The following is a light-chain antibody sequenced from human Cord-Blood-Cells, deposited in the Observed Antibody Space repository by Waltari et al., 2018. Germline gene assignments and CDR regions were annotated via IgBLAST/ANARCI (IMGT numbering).Light chain of an antibody. CDR2: KAA. Sequence: DIQMTQSPSTLSASVGDRVTITCRASQSISSWLAWYQQKPGNAPKLLIHKAASLESGVPSRFSGSGSGTEFTLTISSLQPDDFATYYCQQYNSYWTFGQGTKVEIK. CDR3: QQYNSYWT. CDR1: QSISSW. V-gene: IGKV1-5*03. J-gene: IGKJ1*01.